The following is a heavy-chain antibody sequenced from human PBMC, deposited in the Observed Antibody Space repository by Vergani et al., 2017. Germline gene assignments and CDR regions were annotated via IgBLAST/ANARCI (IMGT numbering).Heavy chain of an antibody. CDR3: ARAPSADIVATIFLGAFDI. J-gene: IGHJ3*02. Sequence: QVQLQQWGAGLLKPSETLSLTCAVYGGSFSGYYWSWIRQPPGKGLEWIGEINHSGSTNYNPSLKSRVTISVDKSKNQFSLKLSSVTAADTAVYYCARAPSADIVATIFLGAFDIWGQGTMVTVSS. D-gene: IGHD5-12*01. CDR2: INHSGST. V-gene: IGHV4-34*01. CDR1: GGSFSGYY.